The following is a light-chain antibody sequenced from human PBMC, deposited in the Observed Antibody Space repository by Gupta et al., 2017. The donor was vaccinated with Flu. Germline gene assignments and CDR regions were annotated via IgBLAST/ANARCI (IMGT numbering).Light chain of an antibody. CDR1: SSNIGNNY. Sequence: KVTISCSGSSSNIGNNYVSWYQQLPGTAPKLVIYENNKRPSGIPDRFSGSKSGTSATLGITGLQTGDEADYYCGTWDSSLSAWVFGGGTKLTVL. CDR3: GTWDSSLSAWV. J-gene: IGLJ3*02. V-gene: IGLV1-51*02. CDR2: ENN.